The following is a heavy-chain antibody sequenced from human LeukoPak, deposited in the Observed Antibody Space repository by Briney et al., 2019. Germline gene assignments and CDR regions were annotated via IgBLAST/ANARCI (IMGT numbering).Heavy chain of an antibody. CDR1: GGTFSSYA. CDR2: IIPIFGTA. CDR3: ARAGGYSNYDSHLDY. V-gene: IGHV1-69*13. D-gene: IGHD4-11*01. Sequence: GASVKVSCKASGGTFSSYAISWVRQAPGQGLEWMGGIIPIFGTANYAQKFQGRVTITADESTSTAYMELSSLRSEDTAVYYCARAGGYSNYDSHLDYWGQGTLVTVSS. J-gene: IGHJ4*02.